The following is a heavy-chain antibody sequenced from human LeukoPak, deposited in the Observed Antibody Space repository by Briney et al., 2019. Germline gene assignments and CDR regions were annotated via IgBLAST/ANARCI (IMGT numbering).Heavy chain of an antibody. CDR2: ISGSGGSA. V-gene: IGHV3-23*01. CDR3: AKDTRSNSGWRGHFDY. J-gene: IGHJ4*02. CDR1: GCTFSSYA. Sequence: GGSLRLSCAASGCTFSSYAMSWVRQAPGKGLEWVSAISGSGGSAYYADSVKGRFTISRDNSKNTLYLQMNSLRAEDTAVYYCAKDTRSNSGWRGHFDYWGQGTLVTVSS. D-gene: IGHD6-19*01.